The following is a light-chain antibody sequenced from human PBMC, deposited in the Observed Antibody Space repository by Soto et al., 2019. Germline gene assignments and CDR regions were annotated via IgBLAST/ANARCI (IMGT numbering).Light chain of an antibody. Sequence: EIVMTQSPATLSVSPGERATLSCRASQSVSTNLAWYQQKPGQAPRLLIYGASTRATGIPARFSGSGSGTEFTLTISSLQSEDFAVYYCQQYNNWPKLNCRGGTKVDIK. CDR2: GAS. CDR3: QQYNNWPKLN. CDR1: QSVSTN. V-gene: IGKV3-15*01. J-gene: IGKJ4*01.